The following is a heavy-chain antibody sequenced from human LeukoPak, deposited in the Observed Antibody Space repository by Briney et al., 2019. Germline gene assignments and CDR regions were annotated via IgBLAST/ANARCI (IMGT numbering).Heavy chain of an antibody. V-gene: IGHV4-30-4*01. J-gene: IGHJ5*02. CDR1: GASISSGDYH. D-gene: IGHD3-10*01. CDR3: ARGFGAGNYYYGWFDP. Sequence: SQTLSLTCTVSGASISSGDYHWNWIRQPPGKGLEWIGFIHDSGSTYYNPSLKGRVSISRDMSKNQLSLMLSSVTAADTAVYYCARGFGAGNYYYGWFDPRGQGTLVSVSS. CDR2: IHDSGST.